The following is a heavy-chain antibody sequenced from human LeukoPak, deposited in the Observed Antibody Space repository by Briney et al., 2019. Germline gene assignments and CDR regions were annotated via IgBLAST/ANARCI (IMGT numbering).Heavy chain of an antibody. D-gene: IGHD3-9*01. J-gene: IGHJ6*02. CDR2: IYYSGST. Sequence: SETLSLTCTVSGGSISSGGHYWSWIRQHPGKGLEWIGYIYYSGSTYYNPSLKSRVTISVDTSKNQFSLKLSSVTAADTAVYYCARDYDILTGYLRPYGMDVWGQGTTVTVSS. CDR1: GGSISSGGHY. CDR3: ARDYDILTGYLRPYGMDV. V-gene: IGHV4-31*03.